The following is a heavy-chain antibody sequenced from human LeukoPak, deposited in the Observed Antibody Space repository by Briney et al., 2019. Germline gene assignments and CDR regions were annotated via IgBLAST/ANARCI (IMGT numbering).Heavy chain of an antibody. D-gene: IGHD2-15*01. J-gene: IGHJ6*02. CDR3: TTDRCSGGSCPNYYYGMDV. CDR2: IKSKTDGGTT. V-gene: IGHV3-15*01. CDR1: GFTFSNAW. Sequence: GGSLRLSCAASGFTFSNAWMSWVRQAPGKGLEWVGRIKSKTDGGTTDYAAPVKGRFTISRDDSKNTLYLQMNSLKTEDTAVYYCTTDRCSGGSCPNYYYGMDVWGQGTTVTVSS.